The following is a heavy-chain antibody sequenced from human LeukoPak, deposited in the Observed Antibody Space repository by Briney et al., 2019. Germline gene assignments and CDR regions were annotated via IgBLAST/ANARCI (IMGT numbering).Heavy chain of an antibody. V-gene: IGHV4-59*01. Sequence: SETLSLTCTVSSGSISNYYWSWIRQPPGKGLEWIGYIYYSVSTNYNPSLKSRVTMPVDSPKNQFSLKLSSVTAADTAVYYCARERYYGSESYPDYWGQGTLVTVSS. D-gene: IGHD3-10*01. CDR2: IYYSVST. J-gene: IGHJ4*02. CDR1: SGSISNYY. CDR3: ARERYYGSESYPDY.